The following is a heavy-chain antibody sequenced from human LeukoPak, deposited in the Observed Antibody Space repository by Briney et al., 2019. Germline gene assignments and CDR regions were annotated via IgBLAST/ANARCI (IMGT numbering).Heavy chain of an antibody. CDR1: GGSISSSSYY. J-gene: IGHJ6*03. Sequence: SETLSLTCTVSGGSISSSSYYWGWIRQPPGKGLEWIGSIYYSGSTYYNPSLKSRVTMSVDTSKNQFSLKLSSVTAADTAVYYCARVDYYDSSGYYSPYYYYYMDVWGKGTTVTVSS. CDR2: IYYSGST. CDR3: ARVDYYDSSGYYSPYYYYYMDV. D-gene: IGHD3-22*01. V-gene: IGHV4-39*07.